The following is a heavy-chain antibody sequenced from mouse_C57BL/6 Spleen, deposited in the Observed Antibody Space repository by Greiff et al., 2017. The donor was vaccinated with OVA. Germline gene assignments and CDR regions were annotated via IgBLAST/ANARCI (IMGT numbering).Heavy chain of an antibody. CDR1: GYTFTDYY. Sequence: VKVVESGPELVKPGASVKISCKASGYTFTDYYINWVKQRPGQGLEWIGWIFPGSGSTYYNEKFKGKATLTVDKSSSTAYMLLSSLTSEDSAVYFCARGGNYAKRNFDYWGQGTTLTVSS. CDR3: ARGGNYAKRNFDY. D-gene: IGHD2-1*01. J-gene: IGHJ2*01. V-gene: IGHV1-75*01. CDR2: IFPGSGST.